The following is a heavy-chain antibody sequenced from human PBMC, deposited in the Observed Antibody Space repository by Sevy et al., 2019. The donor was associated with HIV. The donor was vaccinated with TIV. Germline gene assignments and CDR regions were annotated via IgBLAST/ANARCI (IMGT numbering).Heavy chain of an antibody. Sequence: ASVKVSCKASGGTFSSYAISWVRQAPGQGLEWMGGIIPIFGTANYAQKFQGRVTITADESTSTAYMELSSLRSEDTAVYYCARDRIAASWFDPWGQGTLVTVSS. J-gene: IGHJ5*02. CDR3: ARDRIAASWFDP. CDR2: IIPIFGTA. D-gene: IGHD6-6*01. CDR1: GGTFSSYA. V-gene: IGHV1-69*13.